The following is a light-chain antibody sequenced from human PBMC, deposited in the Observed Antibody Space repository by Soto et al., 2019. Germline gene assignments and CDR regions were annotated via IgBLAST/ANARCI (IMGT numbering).Light chain of an antibody. CDR3: QQYGSPPFT. CDR2: GAS. CDR1: QSVSHK. V-gene: IGKV3-20*01. J-gene: IGKJ5*01. Sequence: EIVLTQSPATLSVSPGERATLSCRASQSVSHKLAWYQQKPGQAPRVLIYGASSRATGIPDRFSGSGSGTDFTLTISRLEPEDFAVYYCQQYGSPPFTFGQGTRLEIK.